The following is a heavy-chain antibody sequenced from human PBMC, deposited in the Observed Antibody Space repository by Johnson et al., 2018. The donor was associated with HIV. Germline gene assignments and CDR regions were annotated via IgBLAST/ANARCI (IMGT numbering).Heavy chain of an antibody. D-gene: IGHD6-13*01. V-gene: IGHV3-74*01. CDR2: SNSDGSST. CDR3: ARGRIVYSSSGDAFDI. Sequence: VQLVESGGGLVQPGGSLRLSCAASGFTFSSYWMHWVRQAPGKGLVWVSRSNSDGSSTSYAESVMGRLTTSRDNDKNTLYLQMNSLRAEDWAVYYCARGRIVYSSSGDAFDIWGQGTMVTVSS. J-gene: IGHJ3*02. CDR1: GFTFSSYW.